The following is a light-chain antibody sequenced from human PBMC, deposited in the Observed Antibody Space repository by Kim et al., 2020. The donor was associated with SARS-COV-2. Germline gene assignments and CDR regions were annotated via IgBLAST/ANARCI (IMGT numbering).Light chain of an antibody. CDR2: QDS. CDR1: KLGDKY. J-gene: IGLJ2*01. Sequence: SRSLGQTASITCSGDKLGDKYACWYQQKPGQTPVLVIYQDSKRPSGIPERFSGSNSGNTATLTISGTQAMDEADYYCQAWDSSTVVFGGGTQLTVL. CDR3: QAWDSSTVV. V-gene: IGLV3-1*01.